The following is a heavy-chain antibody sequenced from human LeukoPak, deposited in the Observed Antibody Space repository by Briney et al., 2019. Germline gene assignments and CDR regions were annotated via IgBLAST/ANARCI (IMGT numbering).Heavy chain of an antibody. CDR2: INHSGST. CDR1: GGSIRSYY. J-gene: IGHJ4*02. Sequence: SETLSLTCTVSGGSIRSYYWSWIRQPPGKELEWIGEINHSGSTNYNPSLKSRVTISIDTSKNQFSLNLDSVTAADTALYCCARHTTSGYCSGGACPFDYWGQGNLVTVSS. V-gene: IGHV4-34*01. D-gene: IGHD2-15*01. CDR3: ARHTTSGYCSGGACPFDY.